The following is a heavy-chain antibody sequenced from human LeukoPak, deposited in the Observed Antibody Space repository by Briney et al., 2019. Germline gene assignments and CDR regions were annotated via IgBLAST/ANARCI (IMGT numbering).Heavy chain of an antibody. CDR3: ARGLRDDCSGGSCYYSDLSFVDY. CDR1: GYTFTSYD. J-gene: IGHJ4*02. CDR2: MNPNSGNT. D-gene: IGHD2-15*01. V-gene: IGHV1-8*03. Sequence: GASVKVSCKASGYTFTSYDINWVRQATGQGLEWMGWMNPNSGNTGYAQKFQGRVTITRNTSISTAYMELSSLRSEDTAVYYCARGLRDDCSGGSCYYSDLSFVDYWGQGTLVTVSS.